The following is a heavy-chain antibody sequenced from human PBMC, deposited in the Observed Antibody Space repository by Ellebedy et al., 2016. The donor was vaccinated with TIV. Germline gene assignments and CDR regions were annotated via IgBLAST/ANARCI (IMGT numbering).Heavy chain of an antibody. Sequence: GESLKISXAASGFTFDDYGMSWVRQAPGKGLEWVSGINWNGGSTGYADSVKGRFTISRDNAKNSLYLQMNSLRAEDTAVYYCAREMATSDYWGQGTLVTVSS. V-gene: IGHV3-20*04. CDR3: AREMATSDY. D-gene: IGHD5-24*01. CDR2: INWNGGST. J-gene: IGHJ4*02. CDR1: GFTFDDYG.